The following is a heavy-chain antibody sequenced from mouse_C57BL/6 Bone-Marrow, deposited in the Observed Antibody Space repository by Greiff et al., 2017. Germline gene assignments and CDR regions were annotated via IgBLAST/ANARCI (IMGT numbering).Heavy chain of an antibody. V-gene: IGHV4-1*01. J-gene: IGHJ3*01. CDR1: GVDFSRYW. D-gene: IGHD1-1*01. CDR3: ARGLVYYYGSSWAY. CDR2: INPDSSTI. Sequence: EAGGVDFSRYWMSWVRRAPGKGLEWIGEINPDSSTINYAPSLKDKFIISRDNAKNTLYLQMSKVRSEDTALYYCARGLVYYYGSSWAYWGQGTLVTVSA.